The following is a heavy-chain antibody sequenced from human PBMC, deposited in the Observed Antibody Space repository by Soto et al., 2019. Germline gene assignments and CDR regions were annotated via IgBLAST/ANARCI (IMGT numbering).Heavy chain of an antibody. V-gene: IGHV4-61*01. CDR2: IYYSGGT. CDR1: GGSVSSGSYY. D-gene: IGHD2-15*01. J-gene: IGHJ6*02. Sequence: SETLSLTCTVSGGSVSSGSYYWSWIRQPPGKGLEWIGYIYYSGGTNYNPSLKSRVTISVDTSKNQFSLKLSSVTAADTAVYYCARGGGYCSGGSCYAYYYYGMDVWGQGTTVTVSS. CDR3: ARGGGYCSGGSCYAYYYYGMDV.